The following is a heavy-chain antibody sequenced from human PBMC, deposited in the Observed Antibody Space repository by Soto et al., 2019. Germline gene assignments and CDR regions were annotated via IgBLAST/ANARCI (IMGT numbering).Heavy chain of an antibody. D-gene: IGHD1-26*01. V-gene: IGHV4-39*01. J-gene: IGHJ4*02. CDR3: ARVPRFLGRHYYFDY. Sequence: QLQLQESGPGLVKPSETLSLTCTVSGGSISSSSYYWGWIRQPPGKGLEWIGSIYYSGSTYYNPSLKSRVTISVDTSKNQFSLKLSSVTAADTAVYYCARVPRFLGRHYYFDYWGQGTLVTVSS. CDR2: IYYSGST. CDR1: GGSISSSSYY.